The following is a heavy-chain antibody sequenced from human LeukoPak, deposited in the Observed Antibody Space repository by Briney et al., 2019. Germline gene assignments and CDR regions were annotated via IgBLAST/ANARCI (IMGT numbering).Heavy chain of an antibody. CDR2: ISSSSSYI. CDR3: ARGARDSYYYGMDV. Sequence: GGSLRLSCAASGFTFSSYSMNWVRLAPGKGPAWVSSISSSSSYIYYADSVKGRFTISRDNAKNSLYLQMNSLRAEDTAVYYCARGARDSYYYGMDVWGQGTTVTVSS. D-gene: IGHD1-26*01. CDR1: GFTFSSYS. J-gene: IGHJ6*02. V-gene: IGHV3-21*01.